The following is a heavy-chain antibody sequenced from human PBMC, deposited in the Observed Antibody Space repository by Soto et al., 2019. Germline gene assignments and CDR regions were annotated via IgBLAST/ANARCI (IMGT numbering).Heavy chain of an antibody. D-gene: IGHD6-6*01. CDR2: ISPYNGNT. Sequence: GASVKVSCKASGYTLASYGITWVRQAPGQGLEWMGWISPYNGNTNFAQNFQGRVTMTTDTSTSTAYMELRSLRSDDTAVYSCARGGLYGTSSLDVWGRGTTVTVLL. CDR1: GYTLASYG. V-gene: IGHV1-18*01. J-gene: IGHJ6*04. CDR3: ARGGLYGTSSLDV.